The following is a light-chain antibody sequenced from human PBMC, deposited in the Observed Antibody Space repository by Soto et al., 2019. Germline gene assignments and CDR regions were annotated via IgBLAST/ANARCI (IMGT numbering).Light chain of an antibody. CDR2: GAS. J-gene: IGKJ1*01. Sequence: EIVLTQSPGTLSLSPGERATLSCRASQSVSSSYLAWYQQKPGQAPRLLIYGASSRATGIPDRFSGSESGTDFTLTISRLEPEDFAVYYCQHYGSSLWTFGLGTKVEIK. CDR1: QSVSSSY. CDR3: QHYGSSLWT. V-gene: IGKV3-20*01.